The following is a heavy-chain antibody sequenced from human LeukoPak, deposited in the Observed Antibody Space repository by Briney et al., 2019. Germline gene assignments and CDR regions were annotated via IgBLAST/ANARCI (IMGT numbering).Heavy chain of an antibody. Sequence: GGSLRLSCAASGFTFSSYAMSWVRQAPGKGLEWVSAISGSGGSTSYADSVKGRFTISRDNSKNTLYLQMNSLRAEDTAVYYCAGHTRGIAAAEDYWGQGTLVTVSS. J-gene: IGHJ4*02. V-gene: IGHV3-23*01. CDR3: AGHTRGIAAAEDY. CDR1: GFTFSSYA. CDR2: ISGSGGST. D-gene: IGHD6-13*01.